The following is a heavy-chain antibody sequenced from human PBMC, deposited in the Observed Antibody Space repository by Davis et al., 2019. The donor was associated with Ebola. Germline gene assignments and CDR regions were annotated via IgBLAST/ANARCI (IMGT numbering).Heavy chain of an antibody. D-gene: IGHD1-1*01. CDR1: GGSISSGGYY. Sequence: PSETLSLTCTVSGGSISSGGYYWSWIRQHPGKGLEWIGRIYTSGSTNYNPSLKSRVTMSVDTSKNQFSLKLSSVTAADTAVYYCARALGDWNDGGYYYGMDVWGQGTTVTVSS. J-gene: IGHJ6*02. CDR3: ARALGDWNDGGYYYGMDV. CDR2: IYTSGST. V-gene: IGHV4-61*02.